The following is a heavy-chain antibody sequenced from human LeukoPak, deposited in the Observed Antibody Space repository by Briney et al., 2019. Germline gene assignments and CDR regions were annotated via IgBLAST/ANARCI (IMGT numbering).Heavy chain of an antibody. CDR2: ISYDGSNK. V-gene: IGHV3-30*18. CDR3: AKDHNADYYDSSGTTLFDY. Sequence: GGSLRLSCAASGFTFSSYGMHWVRQAPGKGLEWVAVISYDGSNKYYADSVKGRFTISRDNSKNTLYLQMNSLRAEDTAVYYCAKDHNADYYDSSGTTLFDYWGQGTLVTVSS. CDR1: GFTFSSYG. J-gene: IGHJ4*02. D-gene: IGHD3-22*01.